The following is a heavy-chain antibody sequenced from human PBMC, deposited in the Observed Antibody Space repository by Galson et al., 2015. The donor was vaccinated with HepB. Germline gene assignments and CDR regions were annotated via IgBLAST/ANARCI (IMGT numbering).Heavy chain of an antibody. J-gene: IGHJ4*02. V-gene: IGHV3-15*07. Sequence: SLRLSCAASGFTFSNSWMNWVRQAPGKGLEWVGRIRSKTDSGTTDYAAPVKGRFTISRDDSKNTLYLQMNSLKTEDTAVYYCTTQPGTDDYWGQGTLVTVSS. D-gene: IGHD6-13*01. CDR2: IRSKTDSGTT. CDR1: GFTFSNSW. CDR3: TTQPGTDDY.